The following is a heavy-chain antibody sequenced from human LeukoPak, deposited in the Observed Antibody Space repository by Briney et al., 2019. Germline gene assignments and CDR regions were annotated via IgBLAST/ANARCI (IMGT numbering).Heavy chain of an antibody. CDR3: ATWATVVTYPAPGYYMDV. J-gene: IGHJ6*03. Sequence: EASVKVSCKVSGYTLTELSMHWVRQAPGKGLEWMGGFDPEDGETIYAQKFQGRVTMTEDTSTDTAYMELSSLRSEDTAVYYCATWATVVTYPAPGYYMDVWGEGTTVTISS. CDR2: FDPEDGET. V-gene: IGHV1-24*01. D-gene: IGHD4-23*01. CDR1: GYTLTELS.